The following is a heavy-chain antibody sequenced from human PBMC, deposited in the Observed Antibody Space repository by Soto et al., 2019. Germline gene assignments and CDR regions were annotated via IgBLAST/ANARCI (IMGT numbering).Heavy chain of an antibody. CDR1: GFTFSTYA. J-gene: IGHJ4*02. Sequence: EVQLVESGGGVVQPGGSLRLSCSASGFTFSTYAMHWVRQAPGKGLEYVSVINSNGGSTYYADSVKGRFTISRDNSKNTLYLQLSSLRAEDTARYYCVTGHGYDFDYWGQGTLVTVSS. D-gene: IGHD5-12*01. CDR3: VTGHGYDFDY. CDR2: INSNGGST. V-gene: IGHV3-64D*06.